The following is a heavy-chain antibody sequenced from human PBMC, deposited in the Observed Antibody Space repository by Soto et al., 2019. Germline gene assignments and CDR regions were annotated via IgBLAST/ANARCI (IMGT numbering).Heavy chain of an antibody. V-gene: IGHV3-33*08. CDR3: ARYSGSYGYFDY. CDR2: IWYDGSNK. D-gene: IGHD1-26*01. J-gene: IGHJ4*02. CDR1: GFTFSTYT. Sequence: GGSLRLSCAASGFTFSTYTMTWARQAPGKGLEWVAVIWYDGSNKYYADSVKGRFTISRDNSKNTLYLQMNSLRAEDTAVYYCARYSGSYGYFDYWGQGTLVTVSS.